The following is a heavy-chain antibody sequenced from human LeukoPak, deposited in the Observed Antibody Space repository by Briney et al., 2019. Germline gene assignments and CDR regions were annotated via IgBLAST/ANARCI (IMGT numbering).Heavy chain of an antibody. CDR2: INADNGDT. D-gene: IGHD3-10*01. J-gene: IGHJ4*02. CDR1: GYTFTNYV. V-gene: IGHV1-3*01. Sequence: ASVKVSCKASGYTFTNYVMSWVRQAPGRSFEWMGWINADNGDTKYSQKFQGRVTITIDTSASIAYMELSSLRSEDTAVYYCARGLLWFGELGSPGYWGQGTLVTVSS. CDR3: ARGLLWFGELGSPGY.